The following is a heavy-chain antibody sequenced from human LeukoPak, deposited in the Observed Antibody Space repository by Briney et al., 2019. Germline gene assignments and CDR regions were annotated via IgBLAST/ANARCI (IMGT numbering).Heavy chain of an antibody. CDR2: IYHSGST. D-gene: IGHD3-22*01. V-gene: IGHV4-30-2*01. CDR1: GGSISSGGYY. Sequence: SETLSLTCTVSGGSISSGGYYWSWIRQPPGKGLEWIGYIYHSGSTYYNPSLKSRVTISVDRSKNQFSLKLSSVTAADTAVYYCARAYDSSGYYPRMAAFDIWGQGTMVTVSS. CDR3: ARAYDSSGYYPRMAAFDI. J-gene: IGHJ3*02.